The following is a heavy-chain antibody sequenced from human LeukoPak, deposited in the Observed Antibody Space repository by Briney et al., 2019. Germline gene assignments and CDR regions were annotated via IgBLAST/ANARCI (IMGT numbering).Heavy chain of an antibody. Sequence: SETLSLTCTVSGGSISSYYWSWIRQPPEKGLEWIGYIYYSGSTNYNPSLKSRVTISIDTSKNQFSLKLSSVTAVDTAVYYCARGRYSSGWFYDYWGQGTLVTVSS. CDR1: GGSISSYY. CDR2: IYYSGST. CDR3: ARGRYSSGWFYDY. V-gene: IGHV4-59*01. D-gene: IGHD6-19*01. J-gene: IGHJ4*02.